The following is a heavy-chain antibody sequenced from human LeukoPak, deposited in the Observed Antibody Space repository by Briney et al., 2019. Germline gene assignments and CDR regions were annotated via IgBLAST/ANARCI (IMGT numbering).Heavy chain of an antibody. CDR3: ARAGGCSSTSCPRYYYYYMDV. J-gene: IGHJ6*03. V-gene: IGHV1-8*01. CDR1: GYTFTSYD. Sequence: ASVKVSCKASGYTFTSYDINWVRQATGQGLEWMGWMNPNSGNTGYAQKFQGRVTMTRNTSISTAYMELSSLRSEDTAVYYCARAGGCSSTSCPRYYYYYMDVWGKGTTVTISS. CDR2: MNPNSGNT. D-gene: IGHD2-2*01.